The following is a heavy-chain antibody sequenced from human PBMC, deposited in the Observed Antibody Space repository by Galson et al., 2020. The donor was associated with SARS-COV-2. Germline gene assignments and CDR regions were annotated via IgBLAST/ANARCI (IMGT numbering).Heavy chain of an antibody. CDR1: DGSVSDYY. CDR3: ARGGGRGHTSDFDFDI. Sequence: SETLSLTCAVSDGSVSDYYWSWIRQPPGKGLEWIVYIYDSWSSNYNPSLKSRVTISVDTPKKQISLKLSSVTAADTAVYYCARGGGRGHTSDFDFDIWGQGTMVTVSS. D-gene: IGHD3-9*01. CDR2: IYDSWSS. V-gene: IGHV4-59*02. J-gene: IGHJ3*02.